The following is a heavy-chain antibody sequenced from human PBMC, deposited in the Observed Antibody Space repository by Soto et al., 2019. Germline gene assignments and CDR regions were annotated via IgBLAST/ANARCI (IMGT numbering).Heavy chain of an antibody. V-gene: IGHV3-11*01. D-gene: IGHD3-22*01. J-gene: IGHJ4*02. Sequence: QVQLVESGGGLVKPGGSLRLSCAASGFTFSDYYMNWIHQAPGKGLEWVSYISSSGGATYYADSVKGRFTISRDNAKKSLYLQMNSLRVDDTAVYYCARIGNSGYYPDYWGQGTLVTVSS. CDR2: ISSSGGAT. CDR1: GFTFSDYY. CDR3: ARIGNSGYYPDY.